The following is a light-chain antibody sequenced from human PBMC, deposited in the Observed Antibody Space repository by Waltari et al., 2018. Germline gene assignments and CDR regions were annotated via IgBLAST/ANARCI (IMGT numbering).Light chain of an antibody. CDR2: EVH. J-gene: IGLJ1*01. V-gene: IGLV2-23*02. CDR3: CSYAGVDTFYV. CDR1: SRDVGRYDL. Sequence: QSALTQPASVSGSPGQSITIPCTGTSRDVGRYDLVSWYQQLPGKAPKLIIYEVHERPSGVSNRFSGSKSGNTASLTISGLQAEDEADYYCCSYAGVDTFYVFGTGTKVTVL.